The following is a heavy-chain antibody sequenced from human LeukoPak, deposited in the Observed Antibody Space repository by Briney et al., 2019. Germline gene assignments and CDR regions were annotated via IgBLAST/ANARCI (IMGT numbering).Heavy chain of an antibody. CDR3: ARGFMYYYDSSLIFKRGYAFDI. CDR2: ISSSSSYI. V-gene: IGHV3-21*04. J-gene: IGHJ3*02. D-gene: IGHD3-22*01. Sequence: GGSLRLSCAASGFTFSSYSMNWVRQAPGKGLEWVSSISSSSSYIYYADSVKGRFTISRDNAKNSLYLQMNSLRGEDTAVYYCARGFMYYYDSSLIFKRGYAFDIWGQGTMVIVSS. CDR1: GFTFSSYS.